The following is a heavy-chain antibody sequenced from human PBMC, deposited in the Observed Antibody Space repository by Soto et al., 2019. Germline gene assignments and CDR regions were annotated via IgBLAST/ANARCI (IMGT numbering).Heavy chain of an antibody. CDR2: ISYDGSNK. CDR1: GFTFSIYG. D-gene: IGHD3-22*01. V-gene: IGHV3-30*03. Sequence: GGSLRLSCAASGFTFSIYGMHWVRQAPGKGLEWVAVISYDGSNKYYADSVKGRFTISRDNSKNTLYLQMNSLRAEDTAVYYCATDDSSGYYYATAPIWGQGTMVTVSS. CDR3: ATDDSSGYYYATAPI. J-gene: IGHJ3*02.